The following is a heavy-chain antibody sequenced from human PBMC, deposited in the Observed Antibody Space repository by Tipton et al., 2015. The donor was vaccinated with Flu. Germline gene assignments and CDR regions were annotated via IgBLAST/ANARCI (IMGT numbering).Heavy chain of an antibody. Sequence: SLRLSCAASGFTFSDYYMSWIRQAPGKGLEWVSYISSSSSYTNYADSVKGRFTISRDNAKNSLYLQMNSLRAEDTAVYYCARYSRSGGSRLDYWGQGTLVTVSS. CDR3: ARYSRSGGSRLDY. D-gene: IGHD2-15*01. J-gene: IGHJ4*02. V-gene: IGHV3-11*06. CDR1: GFTFSDYY. CDR2: ISSSSSYT.